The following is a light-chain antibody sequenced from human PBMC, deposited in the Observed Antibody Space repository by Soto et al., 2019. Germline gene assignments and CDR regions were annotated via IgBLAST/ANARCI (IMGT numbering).Light chain of an antibody. V-gene: IGLV1-51*01. CDR2: DNN. CDR3: GTWDSSLSAYV. J-gene: IGLJ1*01. Sequence: QSLLTQPTSVSAAPGQKVTISCSGSSSNIGNNYVSWYQQLPGTAPKLLIYDNNKRPSGIPDRFSGSKSGTSATLGITGLQTGDEADYYCGTWDSSLSAYVFGTGTKVT. CDR1: SSNIGNNY.